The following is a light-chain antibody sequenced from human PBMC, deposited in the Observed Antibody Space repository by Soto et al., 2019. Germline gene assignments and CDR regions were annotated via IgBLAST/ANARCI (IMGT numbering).Light chain of an antibody. Sequence: ELVLTQSPATLSVSPGERATLSCRASQGVGSTLAWYQQEPGQAPRLLIYDASTRATGIPARFSGDGSGTEFTLNISSLQSADFAVYYCQHYEYWALTFRGGTRVEI. J-gene: IGKJ4*01. V-gene: IGKV3-15*01. CDR1: QGVGST. CDR3: QHYEYWALT. CDR2: DAS.